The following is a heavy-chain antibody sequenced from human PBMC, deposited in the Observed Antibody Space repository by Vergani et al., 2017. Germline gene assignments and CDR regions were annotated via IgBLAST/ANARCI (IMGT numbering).Heavy chain of an antibody. CDR2: INPSGGHT. CDR3: SRGGFYTSRNDFKFYGVGV. D-gene: IGHD3-3*01. Sequence: QVQVVQSGAEVKKSGASVKVSCKTSEYTFSNYYMHWVRQAPGQGLEWMGIINPSGGHTNYAQKFQGRVTMTRDTSTSTVYMELSSLRSEDTAIYYCSRGGFYTSRNDFKFYGVGVWGQGTTVTVTS. J-gene: IGHJ6*02. CDR1: EYTFSNYY. V-gene: IGHV1-46*01.